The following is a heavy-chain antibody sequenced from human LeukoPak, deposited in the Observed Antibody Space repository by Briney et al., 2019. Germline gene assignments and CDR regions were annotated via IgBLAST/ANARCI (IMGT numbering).Heavy chain of an antibody. J-gene: IGHJ4*02. Sequence: SETLSLTCTVSGGSISSHYWSWIRQPPGKGLEWIGYIYYSGSTNYNPSLKCRVTISVDTSKNQFSLKLSSVTAADTAVYYCARVRPRGYSYGLDYWGQGTLVTVSS. V-gene: IGHV4-59*11. D-gene: IGHD5-18*01. CDR2: IYYSGST. CDR3: ARVRPRGYSYGLDY. CDR1: GGSISSHY.